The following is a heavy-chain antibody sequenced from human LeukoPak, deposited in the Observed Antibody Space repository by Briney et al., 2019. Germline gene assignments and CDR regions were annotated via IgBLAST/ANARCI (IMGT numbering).Heavy chain of an antibody. D-gene: IGHD6-19*01. J-gene: IGHJ4*02. CDR1: GFTFSSCG. Sequence: PGRSLRLSCAASGFTFSSCGMHWVRQAPGKGLEWVAVISYDGSNKYYADSVKGRFTISRDNSKNTLYLQMNSLRAEDTAVYYCAKGGAVVPYWGQGTLVTVSS. V-gene: IGHV3-30*18. CDR2: ISYDGSNK. CDR3: AKGGAVVPY.